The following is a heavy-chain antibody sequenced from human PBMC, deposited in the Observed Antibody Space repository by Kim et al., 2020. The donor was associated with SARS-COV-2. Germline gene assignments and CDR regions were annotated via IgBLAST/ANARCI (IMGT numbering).Heavy chain of an antibody. J-gene: IGHJ4*02. D-gene: IGHD6-13*01. CDR3: AHRPSGIAAAGFDY. V-gene: IGHV2-5*01. Sequence: SPSLKSRLTITKDTSKTQVVLTMTNMDPVDTATYYCAHRPSGIAAAGFDYWGQGTLVTVSS.